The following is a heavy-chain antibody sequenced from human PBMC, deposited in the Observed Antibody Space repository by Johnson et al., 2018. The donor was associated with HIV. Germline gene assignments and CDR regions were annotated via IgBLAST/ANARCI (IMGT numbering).Heavy chain of an antibody. Sequence: VQLEESGGGLVQPGGSLRLSCAASGFTVSSNYMSWVRQAPGKGLEWVSVIYSGGSTYYPDSVKGRFTISRDSAKNSLYLQMNSLRAEDTAVYYCARVDRSWAFDIWGQGTMVTVSS. J-gene: IGHJ3*02. CDR2: IYSGGST. D-gene: IGHD3-16*02. CDR3: ARVDRSWAFDI. V-gene: IGHV3-66*01. CDR1: GFTVSSNY.